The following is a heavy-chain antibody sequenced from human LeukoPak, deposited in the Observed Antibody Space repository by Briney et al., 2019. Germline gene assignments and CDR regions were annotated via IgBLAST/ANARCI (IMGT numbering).Heavy chain of an antibody. CDR1: GFTFSSYE. D-gene: IGHD1-14*01. V-gene: IGHV3-30*04. CDR3: ARAPSPDPLRAFDI. CDR2: ISYDGSNK. Sequence: PGGSLRLSCAASGFTFSSYEMNWVRQAPGKGLEWVAVISYDGSNKYYADSVKGRFTISRDNSKNTLYLQMNSLRAEDTAVYYCARAPSPDPLRAFDIWGQGTMVTVSS. J-gene: IGHJ3*02.